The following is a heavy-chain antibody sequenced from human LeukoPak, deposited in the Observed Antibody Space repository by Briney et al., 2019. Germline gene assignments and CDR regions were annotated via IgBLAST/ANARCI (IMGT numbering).Heavy chain of an antibody. CDR1: LFCFIDAS. CDR2: IKNTLDGGTT. J-gene: IGHJ4*02. V-gene: IGHV3-15*01. CDR3: TTWGNPFQF. D-gene: IGHD3-16*01. Sequence: VGALRLSCAPSLFCFIDASLSWVRQTPGEGLEWEGRIKNTLDGGTTDYAAPVNGRFTISRDYSNNTVHLQMNSLKTEDTAVYYCTTWGNPFQFWGQGTLVTVSS.